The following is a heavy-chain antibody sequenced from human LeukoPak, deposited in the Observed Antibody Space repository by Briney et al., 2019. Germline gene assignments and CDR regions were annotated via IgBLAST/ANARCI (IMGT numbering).Heavy chain of an antibody. CDR1: GYTFTGYY. Sequence: ASVKVSCKASGYTFTGYYMHWVRQAPGQGLEWMGWINPNSGGTNYAQKFQGRVTMTRDTSISTAYMELSRLRSDDTAVYYCAPSHSYGEEGFDYWGQGTLVTVSS. CDR2: INPNSGGT. J-gene: IGHJ4*02. V-gene: IGHV1-2*02. CDR3: APSHSYGEEGFDY. D-gene: IGHD5-18*01.